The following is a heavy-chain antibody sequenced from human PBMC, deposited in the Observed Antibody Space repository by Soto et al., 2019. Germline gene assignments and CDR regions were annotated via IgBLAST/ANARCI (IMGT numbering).Heavy chain of an antibody. CDR3: EKPKLQTNYYYGMDV. V-gene: IGHV3-23*01. J-gene: IGHJ6*02. D-gene: IGHD4-4*01. CDR2: ISGSGGST. Sequence: EVQLLESGGGLVQPGGSLRLSCAASGFTFSSYAMSWVRQATGEGLERVSAISGSGGSTYYSDSVKGRFTISRDNSKNTLYLQMNSLRAEDTAVYYCEKPKLQTNYYYGMDVWGQGTTVTVSS. CDR1: GFTFSSYA.